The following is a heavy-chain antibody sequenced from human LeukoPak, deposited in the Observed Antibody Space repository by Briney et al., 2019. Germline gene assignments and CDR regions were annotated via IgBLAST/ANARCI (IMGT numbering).Heavy chain of an antibody. Sequence: AASVKVSCKASGYTFIGHYIHWVRQAPGQGLEWMGWMNPDSGGTNYAQKFQDRVTMNRDTSITTAYMELSRLTSDDTAIYYCPRIMEYYDFTPRGFDIWGQGTMVAVSS. V-gene: IGHV1-2*02. CDR1: GYTFIGHY. D-gene: IGHD3/OR15-3a*01. CDR2: MNPDSGGT. J-gene: IGHJ3*02. CDR3: PRIMEYYDFTPRGFDI.